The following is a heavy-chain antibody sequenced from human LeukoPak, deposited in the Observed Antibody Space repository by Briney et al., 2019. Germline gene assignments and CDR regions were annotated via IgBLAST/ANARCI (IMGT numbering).Heavy chain of an antibody. J-gene: IGHJ4*02. Sequence: ASVKVSCKASGYTFTSYGISWVRQAPGQGLEWMGWISAYNGNTNYAQKLQGRVTMTTDTSTSTAYMELRSLRSDDTAVYYCARVWLGLFVVVVAATSFDYWGQRTLVTVSS. V-gene: IGHV1-18*01. CDR3: ARVWLGLFVVVVAATSFDY. CDR2: ISAYNGNT. CDR1: GYTFTSYG. D-gene: IGHD2-15*01.